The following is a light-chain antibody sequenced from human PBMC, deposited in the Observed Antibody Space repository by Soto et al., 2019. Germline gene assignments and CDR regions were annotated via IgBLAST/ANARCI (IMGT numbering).Light chain of an antibody. CDR3: QQYNNRPPRT. J-gene: IGKJ1*01. CDR1: KSVASN. CDR2: GAS. V-gene: IGKV3-15*01. Sequence: EIVMTQSPATLSLSPGERATLSCRASKSVASNLAWYQQKPGQAPRLLIYGASTRATGLLARFSGTGSGTEFPLTFNSLQSEDFAVYYCQQYNNRPPRTFAQGTKVE.